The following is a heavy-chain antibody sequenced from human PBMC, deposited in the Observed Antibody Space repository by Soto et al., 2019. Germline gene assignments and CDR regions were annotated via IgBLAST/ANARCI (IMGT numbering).Heavy chain of an antibody. CDR2: ISHDGREK. CDR3: ARAPGDYSRYGGSCRDLYGMDV. J-gene: IGHJ6*02. Sequence: GGSLRLTCAASGFTFTSFCMTWVRQAPGKGLEWVASISHDGREKNYADSVKGRLTISRDNTKNSLYLQMNSLRAEGTAVYYCARAPGDYSRYGGSCRDLYGMDVWGQGTTVTVSS. D-gene: IGHD4-4*01. V-gene: IGHV3-7*03. CDR1: GFTFTSFC.